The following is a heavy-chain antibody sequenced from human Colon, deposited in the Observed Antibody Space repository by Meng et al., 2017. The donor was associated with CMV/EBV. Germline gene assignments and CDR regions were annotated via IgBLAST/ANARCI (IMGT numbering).Heavy chain of an antibody. Sequence: QLQLQESGPGLVNPSETLSLTCIVSDGSISSGDHYWAYIRQPPGKGLEWIGIISYTGITYYNPSLKSRVTISVDTSKNQFSLKLNSLTAADTAVYYCARGRHGADWLDPWGQGTLVTVSS. CDR1: DGSISSGDHY. J-gene: IGHJ5*02. V-gene: IGHV4-39*07. D-gene: IGHD5-24*01. CDR2: ISYTGIT. CDR3: ARGRHGADWLDP.